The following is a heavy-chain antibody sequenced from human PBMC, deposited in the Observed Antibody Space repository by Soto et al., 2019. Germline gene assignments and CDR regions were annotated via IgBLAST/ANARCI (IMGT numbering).Heavy chain of an antibody. CDR3: AGDTGPSSGYYPYWLDP. D-gene: IGHD3-22*01. J-gene: IGHJ5*02. CDR2: IIPIFGTA. Sequence: QVQLVQSGAEVKKPGSSVKVSCKASGGTFSSYAITWVRQAPGQGLAWMGGIIPIFGTANYAQKFQARVTITADASTNTAYMELRSLRSEATAVFYSAGDTGPSSGYYPYWLDPWGQGTLVTVSS. V-gene: IGHV1-69*12. CDR1: GGTFSSYA.